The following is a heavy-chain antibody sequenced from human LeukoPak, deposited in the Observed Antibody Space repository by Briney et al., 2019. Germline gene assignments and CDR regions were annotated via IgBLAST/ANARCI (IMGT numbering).Heavy chain of an antibody. V-gene: IGHV5-51*01. D-gene: IGHD2-15*01. CDR2: ISPGDSGT. Sequence: GESLKISCKGSGYSFTSNWIGWVRQMPGKGLEWMGIISPGDSGTRYSPSFQGQVTISADKSINTAYLQWSSLKASDTAMYYCANSFLEGFDPWGQGTLVTVSS. J-gene: IGHJ5*02. CDR1: GYSFTSNW. CDR3: ANSFLEGFDP.